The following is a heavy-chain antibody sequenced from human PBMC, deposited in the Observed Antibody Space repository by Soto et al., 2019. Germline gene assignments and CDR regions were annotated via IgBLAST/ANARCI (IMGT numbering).Heavy chain of an antibody. CDR1: GFTFSSYG. J-gene: IGHJ4*02. CDR2: IWYDGSNQ. D-gene: IGHD2-21*01. CDR3: ARPTGILAVIKHFDY. Sequence: QVQLVESGGGVVQPGRSLRLSCAASGFTFSSYGMHWVRQAPGKGLEWVGVIWYDGSNQYYADSVKGRFTISRDNSKNMLYLQMNSVRAEDTAVYYCARPTGILAVIKHFDYWGQGTLVTVSS. V-gene: IGHV3-33*01.